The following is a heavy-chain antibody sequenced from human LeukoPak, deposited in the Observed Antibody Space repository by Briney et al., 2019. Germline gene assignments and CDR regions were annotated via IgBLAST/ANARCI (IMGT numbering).Heavy chain of an antibody. D-gene: IGHD3-9*01. CDR3: ARDRAYDILTGYSSFGY. CDR1: GYTFTSYG. V-gene: IGHV1-18*04. J-gene: IGHJ4*02. CDR2: ISAYNGNT. Sequence: ASVKVSCKASGYTFTSYGISWVRQAPGQGLEGMGWISAYNGNTNYAQKLQGRVTMTTDTSTSTAYMELRSLRSDDTAVYYCARDRAYDILTGYSSFGYWGQGTLVTVSS.